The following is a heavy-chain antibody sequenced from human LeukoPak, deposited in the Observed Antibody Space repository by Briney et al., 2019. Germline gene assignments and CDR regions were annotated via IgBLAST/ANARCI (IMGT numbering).Heavy chain of an antibody. Sequence: QPGGSLRLSCTASGYTFSSYAMTWVRQAPGEGLEWVSAIRGSGANTYYADSVKGRFAASRDNSKDTLYLQMRSLRAEDTAVYYCARGRSGYGPFDAFDIWGHGTWVTVSS. CDR2: IRGSGANT. V-gene: IGHV3-23*01. CDR1: GYTFSSYA. J-gene: IGHJ3*02. CDR3: ARGRSGYGPFDAFDI. D-gene: IGHD3-22*01.